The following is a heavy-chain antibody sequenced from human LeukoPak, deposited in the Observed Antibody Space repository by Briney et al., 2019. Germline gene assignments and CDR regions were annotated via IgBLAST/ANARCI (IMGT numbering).Heavy chain of an antibody. V-gene: IGHV3-30*18. CDR2: ISYDGSTK. J-gene: IGHJ6*04. D-gene: IGHD3-10*02. CDR3: AELGITMIGGV. CDR1: GFTFSTYG. Sequence: GGSLRLSCAASGFTFSTYGMHWVRQAPGKGLEWVAVISYDGSTKYYADSVKGRFTISRDNAKNSLYLQMNSLRAEDMAVYYCAELGITMIGGVWGKGTTVTISS.